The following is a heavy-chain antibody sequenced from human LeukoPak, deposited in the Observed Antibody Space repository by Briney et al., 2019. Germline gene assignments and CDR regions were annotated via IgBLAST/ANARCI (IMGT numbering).Heavy chain of an antibody. Sequence: SVKVSCKASGGTFSSYTISWVRQAPGQGLEWMGRIIPILGIANYAQKFQGRVTITADKSTSTAYMELSSLRSEDTAVYYCAGAAYNWDDYYYYGMDVWGQGTTVTVSS. D-gene: IGHD1-20*01. CDR1: GGTFSSYT. CDR3: AGAAYNWDDYYYYGMDV. V-gene: IGHV1-69*02. CDR2: IIPILGIA. J-gene: IGHJ6*02.